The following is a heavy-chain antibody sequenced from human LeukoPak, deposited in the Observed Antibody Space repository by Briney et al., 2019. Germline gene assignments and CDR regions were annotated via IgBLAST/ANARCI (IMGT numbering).Heavy chain of an antibody. D-gene: IGHD3-10*01. CDR1: GFTFNNYS. CDR3: ARKPFYGSGIGH. Sequence: PGGSLRLSCAASGFTFNNYSMNWVRQAPGKGLEWVANIKQDGSEKHYVDSVKGRFTISRDNAKNSLYLQMNSLRAEDTAVYYCARKPFYGSGIGHWGQGTLVTVSS. CDR2: IKQDGSEK. V-gene: IGHV3-7*01. J-gene: IGHJ4*02.